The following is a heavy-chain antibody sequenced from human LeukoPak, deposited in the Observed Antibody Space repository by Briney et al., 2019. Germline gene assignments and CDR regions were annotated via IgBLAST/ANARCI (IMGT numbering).Heavy chain of an antibody. V-gene: IGHV4-39*07. CDR2: IYYSGST. CDR1: GGSISSSSYY. D-gene: IGHD5-18*01. J-gene: IGHJ4*02. Sequence: SETLSLTCTVSGGSISSSSYYWGWIRQPPGKGLEWIGSIYYSGSTNYNPSLKSRVTISVDTSKNQFSLKLSSVTAADTAVYYCARDRYSYGYWGQGTLVTVSS. CDR3: ARDRYSYGY.